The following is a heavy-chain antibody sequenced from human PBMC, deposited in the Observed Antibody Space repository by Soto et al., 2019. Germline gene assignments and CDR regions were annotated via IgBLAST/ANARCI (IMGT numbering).Heavy chain of an antibody. CDR1: GGTFSSYA. CDR3: ASLSEPYCSGGSCYTHYPDYYYYGMDV. D-gene: IGHD2-15*01. CDR2: IIPIFGTA. V-gene: IGHV1-69*06. J-gene: IGHJ6*02. Sequence: QVQLVQSGAEVKKPGSSVKVSCKASGGTFSSYAISWVRQAPGQGLEWMGGIIPIFGTANYAQKFQGRVTITADKSTSTDYMELSSLRSEDTAVYYCASLSEPYCSGGSCYTHYPDYYYYGMDVWGQGTTVTVSS.